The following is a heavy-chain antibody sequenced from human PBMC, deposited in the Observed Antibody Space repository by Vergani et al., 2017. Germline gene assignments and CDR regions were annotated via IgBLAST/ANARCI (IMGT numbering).Heavy chain of an antibody. CDR1: GYTFTSYY. J-gene: IGHJ6*02. CDR2: IIPIFGTA. D-gene: IGHD6-13*01. V-gene: IGHV1-69*01. CDR3: ARDIAAAGTPPDDYYYYGMDV. Sequence: QVQLVQSGAEVKKPGASVKVSCKASGYTFTSYYMHWVRQAPGQGLEWMGGIIPIFGTANYAQKFQGRVTITADESTSTAYMELSSLRSEDTAVYYCARDIAAAGTPPDDYYYYGMDVWGQGTTVTVSS.